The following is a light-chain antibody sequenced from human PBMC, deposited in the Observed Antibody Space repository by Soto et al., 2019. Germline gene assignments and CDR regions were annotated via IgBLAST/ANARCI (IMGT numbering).Light chain of an antibody. V-gene: IGKV3-20*01. Sequence: EIVLTQSPGTLSLSPGERATLSCRASQSVSTNYLAWYQRKPGQAPRLLIYGASNRATDIPNRFSGSGYGTDFTLTITRLKAEDFAVYYCQQYGSSPPTFGQGTKVEI. CDR1: QSVSTNY. J-gene: IGKJ1*01. CDR2: GAS. CDR3: QQYGSSPPT.